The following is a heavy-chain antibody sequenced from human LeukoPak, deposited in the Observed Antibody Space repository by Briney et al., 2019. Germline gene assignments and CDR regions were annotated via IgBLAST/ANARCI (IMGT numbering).Heavy chain of an antibody. D-gene: IGHD7-27*01. J-gene: IGHJ4*02. V-gene: IGHV4-38-2*02. Sequence: PSETLSLTCTVSGYSISRSYLWGWVRQPPGKAPEWIGSTSHDGSSYQNPSLKSRVSISIDTSKNQFSLNVTSLTAADTAVYYCVRGELGDFDNWGQGILVTVSS. CDR2: TSHDGSS. CDR3: VRGELGDFDN. CDR1: GYSISRSYL.